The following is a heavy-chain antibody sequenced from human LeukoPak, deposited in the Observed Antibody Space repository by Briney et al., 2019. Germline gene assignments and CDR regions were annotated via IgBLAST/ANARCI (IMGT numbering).Heavy chain of an antibody. J-gene: IGHJ4*02. V-gene: IGHV3-21*01. CDR1: GFTFSSYS. Sequence: PGGSLRLSCAASGFTFSSYSMNWVRQAPGKGLEWASSISSSSSYIYYADSVKGRFTISRDNAKNSLYLQMNSLRAEDTAVYYCARSVGGFWSGYYSGAIDYWGQGTLVTVSS. CDR3: ARSVGGFWSGYYSGAIDY. CDR2: ISSSSSYI. D-gene: IGHD3-3*01.